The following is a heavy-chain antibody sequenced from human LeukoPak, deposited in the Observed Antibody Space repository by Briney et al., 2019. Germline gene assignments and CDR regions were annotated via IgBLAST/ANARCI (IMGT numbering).Heavy chain of an antibody. CDR1: GFTFSTYD. CDR2: IRCDGSDK. CDR3: ATVPSGYSSGWYYYFDY. Sequence: GGSLRLSCAASGFTFSTYDIHWVRQAPGKGLEWVAFIRCDGSDKYYADSVKGRFTISRDNSKNTLYLQMNSLRPEDTAVYYCATVPSGYSSGWYYYFDYWGEGTLVTVSS. D-gene: IGHD6-19*01. V-gene: IGHV3-30*02. J-gene: IGHJ4*02.